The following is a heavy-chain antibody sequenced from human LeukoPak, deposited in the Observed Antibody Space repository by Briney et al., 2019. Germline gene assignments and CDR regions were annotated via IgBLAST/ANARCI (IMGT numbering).Heavy chain of an antibody. D-gene: IGHD1-1*01. V-gene: IGHV3-21*01. J-gene: IGHJ4*02. CDR3: ARDPPTTGTFDY. CDR1: GFTFSGYS. Sequence: GGSLRLSCAASGFTFSGYSMNWVRQAPGKGLEWVSSISSSSSYIYYADSVKGRFTISRDNAKNSLYLQMNSLRAEDTAVYYCARDPPTTGTFDYWSQGTLVTVSS. CDR2: ISSSSSYI.